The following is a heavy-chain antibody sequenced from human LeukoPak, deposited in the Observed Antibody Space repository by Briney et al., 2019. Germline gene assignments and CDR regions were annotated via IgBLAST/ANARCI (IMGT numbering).Heavy chain of an antibody. Sequence: GGSLRLSCVASGFSFRNYWMSWVRQAPGKGLEWVANIKEDGSKKSHLDSVKGRFTISRDNAKNSLYLQMNSLRAEDTAVYYCARAFGDPWGQGTLVTVSS. CDR3: ARAFGDP. V-gene: IGHV3-7*01. CDR2: IKEDGSKK. J-gene: IGHJ5*02. D-gene: IGHD3-16*01. CDR1: GFSFRNYW.